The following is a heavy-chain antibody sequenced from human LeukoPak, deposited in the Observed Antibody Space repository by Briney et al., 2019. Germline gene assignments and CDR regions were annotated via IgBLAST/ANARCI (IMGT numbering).Heavy chain of an antibody. V-gene: IGHV3-23*01. J-gene: IGHJ3*02. Sequence: GGSLRLSCAASGFTFSSYAMSWVRQAPGKGLEWVSAISGSGGSTYYADSVKGRFTISRDNSKNTLYLQMNSLRAEDTAVYYCARPRAPYYYDSSGSKGAFDIWGQGTMVTVSS. CDR2: ISGSGGST. CDR3: ARPRAPYYYDSSGSKGAFDI. CDR1: GFTFSSYA. D-gene: IGHD3-22*01.